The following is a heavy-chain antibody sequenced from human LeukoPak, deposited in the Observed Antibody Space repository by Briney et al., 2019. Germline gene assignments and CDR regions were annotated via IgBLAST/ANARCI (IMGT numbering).Heavy chain of an antibody. D-gene: IGHD6-19*01. J-gene: IGHJ5*02. Sequence: GESLKISCNVSGYSFPSYWLSWVRQMPGKGLEWMGRIDPSDSYTNYSPSFQGHVTISAAKSISTAYLQWSSLKASDTAMYYCARLWYSSRWYWFDPWGQGTLVTVSS. V-gene: IGHV5-10-1*01. CDR3: ARLWYSSRWYWFDP. CDR1: GYSFPSYW. CDR2: IDPSDSYT.